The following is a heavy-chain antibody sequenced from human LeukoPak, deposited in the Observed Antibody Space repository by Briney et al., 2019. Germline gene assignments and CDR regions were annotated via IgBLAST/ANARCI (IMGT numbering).Heavy chain of an antibody. V-gene: IGHV3-23*01. CDR2: ISGSGGST. CDR1: GFTFTSYS. D-gene: IGHD6-6*01. J-gene: IGHJ5*02. CDR3: AKDKGSSSPDNWFDP. Sequence: GGSLRLTCAASGFTFTSYSMNWVRQAPGKGLEWVSTISGSGGSTYYADSVKGRFTISRVNSKNTLYLQMNSLRAEDTAVYYCAKDKGSSSPDNWFDPWGQGTLVTVSS.